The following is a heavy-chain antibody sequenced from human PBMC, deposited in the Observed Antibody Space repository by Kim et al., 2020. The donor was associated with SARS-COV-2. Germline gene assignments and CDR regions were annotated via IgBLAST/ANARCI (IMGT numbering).Heavy chain of an antibody. CDR3: ARDRTYYYDSTPDY. J-gene: IGHJ4*02. Sequence: GGSLRLSCAASGFTFSSYGMHWVRQAPGKGLEWVAVIWYDGSNKYYADSVKGRFTISRDNSKNTLYLQMNSLRAEDTAVYYCARDRTYYYDSTPDYWGQGTLVTVSS. CDR2: IWYDGSNK. CDR1: GFTFSSYG. D-gene: IGHD3-22*01. V-gene: IGHV3-33*01.